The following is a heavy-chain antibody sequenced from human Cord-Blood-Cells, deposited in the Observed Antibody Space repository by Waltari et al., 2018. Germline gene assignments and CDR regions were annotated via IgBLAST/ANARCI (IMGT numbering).Heavy chain of an antibody. CDR2: IDPNSGGT. CDR1: GYTFTGYY. V-gene: IGHV1-2*02. CDR3: ARDPSLGIGAFDI. Sequence: QVQLVQSGAEVKKPGASVKVSCKASGYTFTGYYMHWVRPAPGKGLEWMGRIDPNSGGTNDAQKFQGRVTMTRDTSSSTADMELSRLRSDDTAVYYGARDPSLGIGAFDIWGQGTMVTVSS. D-gene: IGHD7-27*01. J-gene: IGHJ3*02.